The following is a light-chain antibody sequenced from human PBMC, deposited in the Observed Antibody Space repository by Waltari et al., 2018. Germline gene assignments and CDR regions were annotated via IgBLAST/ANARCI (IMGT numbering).Light chain of an antibody. Sequence: QSVLTQPPSVSGAPGQSVTISCTGGSSNIGADYDVHWYQQLPGTVPKLLIYGNNHRPPGVPARCFGPKSCTSASLGITGLQAGGEGDYYCQSYDNRLSVVAFGGGTKVTVL. CDR2: GNN. J-gene: IGLJ3*02. CDR3: QSYDNRLSVVA. CDR1: SSNIGADYD. V-gene: IGLV1-40*01.